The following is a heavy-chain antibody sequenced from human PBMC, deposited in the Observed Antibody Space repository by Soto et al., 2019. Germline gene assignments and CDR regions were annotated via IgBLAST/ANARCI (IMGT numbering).Heavy chain of an antibody. J-gene: IGHJ1*01. Sequence: GASVKVSCKASGYTFTSYAMHWVRQAPGQGLEWMGWINAGNGNTKYSQKFQGRVTITRDTSASTAYMELSSLRSEDTAVYYCAREYYGSGSYLGYFHHWGQGTLVTVSS. CDR3: AREYYGSGSYLGYFHH. CDR2: INAGNGNT. V-gene: IGHV1-3*01. D-gene: IGHD3-10*01. CDR1: GYTFTSYA.